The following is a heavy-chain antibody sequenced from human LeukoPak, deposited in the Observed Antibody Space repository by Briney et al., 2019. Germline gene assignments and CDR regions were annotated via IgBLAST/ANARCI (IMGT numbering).Heavy chain of an antibody. Sequence: ASVKVSCKASGYTFTDYYMHWVRQAPGLGLEWMGWTNPKSGATTYAQKFQGRVTMTRDTSISTAYMELSRLRSDDTAVYYCARDNEQANDYWGQGTLVTVSS. CDR1: GYTFTDYY. CDR2: TNPKSGAT. J-gene: IGHJ4*02. V-gene: IGHV1-2*02. CDR3: ARDNEQANDY.